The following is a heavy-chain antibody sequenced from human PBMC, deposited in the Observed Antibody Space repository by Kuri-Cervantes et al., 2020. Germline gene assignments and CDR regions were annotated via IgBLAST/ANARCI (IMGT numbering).Heavy chain of an antibody. J-gene: IGHJ4*02. Sequence: GESLKISCAASGFTFSSYAMSWVRQAPGKGLEWVSAISGSGGSTYYADSVKGRFTISRDNSKNTLYLQMNSLRAEDTAVYYCAKGDGTYYDYVWGSYRQDYFDYWGQGTLVTVSS. CDR1: GFTFSSYA. CDR3: AKGDGTYYDYVWGSYRQDYFDY. V-gene: IGHV3-23*01. D-gene: IGHD3-16*02. CDR2: ISGSGGST.